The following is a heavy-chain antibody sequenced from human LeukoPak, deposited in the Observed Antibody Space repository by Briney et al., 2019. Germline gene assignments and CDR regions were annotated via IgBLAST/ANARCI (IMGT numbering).Heavy chain of an antibody. CDR3: ARRGRGSTSWFDP. D-gene: IGHD2-2*01. J-gene: IGHJ5*02. V-gene: IGHV5-51*01. Sequence: GESLKISCQGSGYSFTSYWIGWVRPMPGKGLEWMGIIYPGDSDTRYSPSFQGQVTISADKSISTAYLQWSSLKASDTAMYYCARRGRGSTSWFDPWGQGTLVTVSS. CDR1: GYSFTSYW. CDR2: IYPGDSDT.